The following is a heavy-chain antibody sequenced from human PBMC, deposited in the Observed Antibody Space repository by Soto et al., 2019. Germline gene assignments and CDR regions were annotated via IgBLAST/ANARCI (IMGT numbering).Heavy chain of an antibody. CDR2: INHSGST. CDR1: GGPFSGYY. V-gene: IGHV4-34*01. J-gene: IGHJ4*02. D-gene: IGHD1-1*01. CDR3: ARGQMGGNSYYFDY. Sequence: SETLSLTCAVYGGPFSGYYWRWIRQPPGKGLEWIGEINHSGSTNYNPSLKSRVTISVDTSKNQFSLKLSSVTAADTAVYYCARGQMGGNSYYFDYWGQGTLVTVSS.